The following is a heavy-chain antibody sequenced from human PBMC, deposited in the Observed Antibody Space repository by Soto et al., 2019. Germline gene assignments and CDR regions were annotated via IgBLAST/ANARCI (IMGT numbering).Heavy chain of an antibody. J-gene: IGHJ5*02. CDR2: XXXXLALT. CDR3: ARGYCSGGSCYSPRYNWFDP. D-gene: IGHD2-15*01. Sequence: QVQLVQSGAEVKKTGSSVKVSCKASGDTSSTYSINWVRQAPGQXXXXXXXXXXXLALTNYAQRFQGRVTITADKSTSKVYMELSSLRSEDTAVYYCARGYCSGGSCYSPRYNWFDPWGQGTLVTVSS. CDR1: GDTSSTYS. V-gene: IGHV1-69*02.